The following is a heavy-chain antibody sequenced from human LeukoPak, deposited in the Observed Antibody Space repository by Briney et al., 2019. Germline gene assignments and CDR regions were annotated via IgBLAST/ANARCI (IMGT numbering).Heavy chain of an antibody. CDR2: ISSSSSTL. Sequence: GGSLRLSCAASGFTFSSYSMNWVRQAPAKGLEWVSYISSSSSTLYYADSLKGRFTISRDNAKNSLYLQMNSLRDEDTAVYYCGRGYCGGDCYSDYWGQGTLVIVSS. J-gene: IGHJ4*02. V-gene: IGHV3-48*02. CDR1: GFTFSSYS. CDR3: GRGYCGGDCYSDY. D-gene: IGHD2-21*02.